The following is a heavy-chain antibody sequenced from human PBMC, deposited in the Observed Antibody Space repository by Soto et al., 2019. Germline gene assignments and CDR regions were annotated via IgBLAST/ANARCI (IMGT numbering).Heavy chain of an antibody. CDR1: GGTFSSYA. D-gene: IGHD4-17*01. Sequence: QVQLVQSGAEVKKPGSSVKVSCKASGGTFSSYAISWVRQAPGQGLEWMGGLIPIFGTANYAQKFQGRVTITADESTSTAYMELSSLRSEDTAVYYCARTPYGDYGRPGFYYYGMDVWGQGTTVTVSS. V-gene: IGHV1-69*01. CDR2: LIPIFGTA. J-gene: IGHJ6*02. CDR3: ARTPYGDYGRPGFYYYGMDV.